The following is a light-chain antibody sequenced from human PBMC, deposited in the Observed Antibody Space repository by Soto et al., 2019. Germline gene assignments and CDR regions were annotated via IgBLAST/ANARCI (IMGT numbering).Light chain of an antibody. CDR3: MPSIQLPLT. CDR1: ESLLHSDGKTY. CDR2: EVY. V-gene: IGKV2D-29*01. Sequence: DIVMTQTPLYLSLTPGQPASISCNSSESLLHSDGKTYLYWYLQKPGQPPQIMIYEVYNRFSGVQDRFSGSGSGTDFTLKISRVEAEDVGVYYCMPSIQLPLTLGGGTQLDIK. J-gene: IGKJ4*01.